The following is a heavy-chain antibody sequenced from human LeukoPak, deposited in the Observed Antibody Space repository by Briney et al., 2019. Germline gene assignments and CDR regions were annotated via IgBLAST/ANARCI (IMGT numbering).Heavy chain of an antibody. J-gene: IGHJ4*02. Sequence: ASVKVSCKASGYTFTSYGISWVRQAPGQGLEWMGWISAYNGNTNYAQKLQGRATMTTDTSTSTAYMELRSLRSDDTAVYYCARDRYSSGWYYFDYWGQGTLVTVSS. CDR2: ISAYNGNT. V-gene: IGHV1-18*01. CDR1: GYTFTSYG. CDR3: ARDRYSSGWYYFDY. D-gene: IGHD6-19*01.